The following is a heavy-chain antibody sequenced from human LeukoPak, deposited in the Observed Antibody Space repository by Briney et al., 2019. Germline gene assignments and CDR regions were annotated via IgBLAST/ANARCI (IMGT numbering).Heavy chain of an antibody. V-gene: IGHV3-33*01. J-gene: IGHJ4*02. D-gene: IGHD4-17*01. CDR3: AREISGTVTHDY. Sequence: PGGSLRLSCAASGFTFSSYGMPWVRQAPGKGLEWVAVIWYDGSNKYYADSVKGRFTISRDNSKNTLYLQMNSLRAEDTAVYYCAREISGTVTHDYWGQGTLVTVSS. CDR2: IWYDGSNK. CDR1: GFTFSSYG.